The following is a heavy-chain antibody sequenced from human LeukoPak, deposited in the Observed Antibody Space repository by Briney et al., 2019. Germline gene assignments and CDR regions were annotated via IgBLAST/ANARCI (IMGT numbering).Heavy chain of an antibody. V-gene: IGHV3-30*18. CDR1: GFTFSSYG. D-gene: IGHD2-15*01. Sequence: GRSLRLSCAASGFTFSSYGMHWVRHAPGKGLEWVAVISYDGSNKYYADSVKGRFTISRDNSKNTLYLQMNSLRAEDTAVYYCAKDSHIVVVVAATVDYWGQGTLVTVSS. CDR2: ISYDGSNK. CDR3: AKDSHIVVVVAATVDY. J-gene: IGHJ4*02.